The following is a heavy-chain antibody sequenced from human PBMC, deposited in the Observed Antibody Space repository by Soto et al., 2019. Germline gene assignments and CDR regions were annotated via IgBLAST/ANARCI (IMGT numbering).Heavy chain of an antibody. CDR1: GFTFSSYA. CDR3: AKDTFGGVIVDRFDY. Sequence: EVQLLESGGGLVQPGGSLRLSCAASGFTFSSYAMSWVRQAPGKGLEWVSAISGSGGSTYYADSVKGRFTISRDNSKNTLYLKMHSLRAEDTAVYYCAKDTFGGVIVDRFDYWGQGTLVTVSS. D-gene: IGHD3-16*02. V-gene: IGHV3-23*01. CDR2: ISGSGGST. J-gene: IGHJ4*02.